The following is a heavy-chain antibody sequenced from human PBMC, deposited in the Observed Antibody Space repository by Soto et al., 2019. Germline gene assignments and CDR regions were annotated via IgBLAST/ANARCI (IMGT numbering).Heavy chain of an antibody. V-gene: IGHV4-59*08. CDR3: AGSYPWFGELSPVWDY. CDR1: GGSISSYY. Sequence: QVQLQESGPGLVKPSETLSLTCTVSGGSISSYYWSWIRQPPGKGLEWIGYIYYSGSTNYNPSLKSRVTISVDTSKNQFSLKLSSVTAADTAVYYCAGSYPWFGELSPVWDYWGQGTLVTVSS. J-gene: IGHJ4*02. D-gene: IGHD3-10*01. CDR2: IYYSGST.